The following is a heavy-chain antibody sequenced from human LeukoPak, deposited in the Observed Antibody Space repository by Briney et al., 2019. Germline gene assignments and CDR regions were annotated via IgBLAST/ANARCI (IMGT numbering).Heavy chain of an antibody. CDR1: GGPFTNFY. CDR2: ISNSGSTK. CDR3: AAVIDY. V-gene: IGHV3-11*04. Sequence: LSLTCTVSGGPFTNFYWTWIRQAPGKGLEWISYISNSGSTKYYADSVKGRFTISRDNAKNSVFLQMNSLRAEDTAVYYCAAVIDYWGQGPWSPSPQ. J-gene: IGHJ4*02.